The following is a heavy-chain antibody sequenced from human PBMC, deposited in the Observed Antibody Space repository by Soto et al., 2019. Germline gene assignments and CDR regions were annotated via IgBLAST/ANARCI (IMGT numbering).Heavy chain of an antibody. CDR2: INPNSGGT. Sequence: GASVKVSCKASGYTFTGYYMHWVRQAPGQGLEWMGWINPNSGGTNYAQKFQGWVTMARDTSISTAYMELSRLRSDDTAVYYCARETAEYTHDYWGQGTLVTVSS. D-gene: IGHD6-6*01. V-gene: IGHV1-2*04. CDR3: ARETAEYTHDY. CDR1: GYTFTGYY. J-gene: IGHJ4*02.